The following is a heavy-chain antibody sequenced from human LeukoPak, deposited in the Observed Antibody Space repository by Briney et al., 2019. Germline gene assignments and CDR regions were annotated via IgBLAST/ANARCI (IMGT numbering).Heavy chain of an antibody. J-gene: IGHJ4*02. CDR2: ISYDGSNK. Sequence: GGSLRLFCAASGFTFSSYAMHWVRQAPGKGLEWVAVISYDGSNKYYADSVKGRFTISRDNSKNTLYLQMNSLRAEDTAVYYCAREGSSGWYNFDYWGQGTLVTVSS. CDR3: AREGSSGWYNFDY. D-gene: IGHD6-19*01. CDR1: GFTFSSYA. V-gene: IGHV3-30-3*01.